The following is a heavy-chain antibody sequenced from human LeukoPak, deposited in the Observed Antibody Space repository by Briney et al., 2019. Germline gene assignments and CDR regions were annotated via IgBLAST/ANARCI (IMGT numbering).Heavy chain of an antibody. Sequence: PSETLSLTCAVSGYSISNGYHWGWIRQPPEKGLEWIGSINHSGSTYYNPSLKSRLTISVDTSKNQFSLKLNSVTAADTAVYYCARDSGYDPGWFDPGDQGTLVTVSS. D-gene: IGHD3-10*01. V-gene: IGHV4-38-2*02. CDR3: ARDSGYDPGWFDP. CDR1: GYSISNGYH. CDR2: INHSGST. J-gene: IGHJ5*02.